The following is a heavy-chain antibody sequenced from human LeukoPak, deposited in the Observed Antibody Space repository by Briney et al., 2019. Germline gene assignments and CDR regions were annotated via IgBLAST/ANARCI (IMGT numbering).Heavy chain of an antibody. Sequence: SETLSLTCAVYGGSFSGYYWSWIRQPPGKGLEWIGEINHSGSTNYNPSLKSRVTISVDTSKNQFSLKLSSVTAADTAVYYCARLRIGDWGQGTLVTVSS. V-gene: IGHV4-34*01. CDR2: INHSGST. CDR3: ARLRIGD. J-gene: IGHJ4*02. CDR1: GGSFSGYY. D-gene: IGHD3-10*01.